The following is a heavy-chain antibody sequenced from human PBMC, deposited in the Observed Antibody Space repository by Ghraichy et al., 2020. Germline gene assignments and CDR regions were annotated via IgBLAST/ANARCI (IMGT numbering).Heavy chain of an antibody. D-gene: IGHD3-16*01. CDR1: GGSISSSSYY. Sequence: SETLSLTCTVSGGSISSSSYYWGWIRQPPGKGLEWIGSIYYSGSTYYNPSLKSRVTISVDTSKNQFSLKLSSVTAADTAVYYCARKNTPPGAYYHHYYYMDVWGKGTTVTVSS. V-gene: IGHV4-39*01. CDR2: IYYSGST. J-gene: IGHJ6*03. CDR3: ARKNTPPGAYYHHYYYMDV.